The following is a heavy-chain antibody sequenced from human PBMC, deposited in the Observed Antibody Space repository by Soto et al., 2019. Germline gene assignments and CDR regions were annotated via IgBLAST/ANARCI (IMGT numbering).Heavy chain of an antibody. V-gene: IGHV4-34*01. CDR3: ARGKYCSSTSCYFRARNWFDP. Sequence: SETLSLTCAVYGGSFSGYYWSWIRQPPGKGLEWIGGINHSGSTNYNPSLKSRVTISVDTSKNQFSLKLSSVTAADTAVYYCARGKYCSSTSCYFRARNWFDPWGQGTLVTVSS. J-gene: IGHJ5*02. CDR1: GGSFSGYY. CDR2: INHSGST. D-gene: IGHD2-2*01.